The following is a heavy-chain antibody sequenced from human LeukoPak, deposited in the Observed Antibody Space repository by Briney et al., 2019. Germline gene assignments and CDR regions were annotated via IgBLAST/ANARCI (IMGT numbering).Heavy chain of an antibody. V-gene: IGHV1-2*06. CDR2: INPNSGGT. CDR3: AREVRYCSSTSCYLNFDY. Sequence: ASVKVSCKASGYTFTGYYMHWVRQAPGQGLEWMGRINPNSGGTNYAQKFQGRVTMTRDTSISTAYMELSRLRSDDTAVYYCAREVRYCSSTSCYLNFDYWGQGTLVTVSP. J-gene: IGHJ4*02. CDR1: GYTFTGYY. D-gene: IGHD2-2*01.